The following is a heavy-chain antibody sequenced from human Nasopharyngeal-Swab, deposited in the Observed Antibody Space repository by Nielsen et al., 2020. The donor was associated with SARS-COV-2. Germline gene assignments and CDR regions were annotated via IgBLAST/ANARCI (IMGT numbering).Heavy chain of an antibody. V-gene: IGHV4-61*02. CDR2: IYTSGST. Sequence: SETLSLTCTVSGGSISRGSYYWSWIRQPAGKGLEWIGRIYTSGSTNYNPSLKSRVTISVDTSKNQFSLKLSSVTAADTAVYYCARGYGRGYFDYWGQGTLVTVAS. CDR3: ARGYGRGYFDY. J-gene: IGHJ4*02. D-gene: IGHD5-18*01. CDR1: GGSISRGSYY.